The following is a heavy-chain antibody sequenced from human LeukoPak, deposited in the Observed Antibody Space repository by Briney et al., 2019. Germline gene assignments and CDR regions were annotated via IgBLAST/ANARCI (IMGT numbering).Heavy chain of an antibody. CDR3: ARGENWNYAPLWSTIWFDP. Sequence: ASVKVSCKASGYTFTGYYMHWVRQAPGQGLEWMGWINPNSGGTNYGQKFQGRVTMTRDTSISTAYTELSRLRSDDTAVYYCARGENWNYAPLWSTIWFDPWGQGTLVTVSS. J-gene: IGHJ5*02. V-gene: IGHV1-2*02. CDR2: INPNSGGT. CDR1: GYTFTGYY. D-gene: IGHD1-7*01.